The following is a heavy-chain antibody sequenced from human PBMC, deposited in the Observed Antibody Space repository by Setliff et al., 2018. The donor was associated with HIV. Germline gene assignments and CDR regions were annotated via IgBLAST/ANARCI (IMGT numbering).Heavy chain of an antibody. D-gene: IGHD3-22*01. Sequence: LSLTCTVSGGSISSNNDHWGWIRQPPGKGLEWIGSISYSGNTYHNPSLQSRVTISLDMSKSQFSLKLRSMSAADTAVYYCARDPHYFDTSGYYSYFYFDFWGQGMLVTSPQ. CDR2: ISYSGNT. J-gene: IGHJ4*02. V-gene: IGHV4-39*07. CDR3: ARDPHYFDTSGYYSYFYFDF. CDR1: GGSISSNNDH.